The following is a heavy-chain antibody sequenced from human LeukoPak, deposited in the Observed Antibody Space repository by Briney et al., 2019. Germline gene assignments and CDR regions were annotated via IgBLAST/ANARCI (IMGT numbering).Heavy chain of an antibody. D-gene: IGHD3-9*01. Sequence: ASVKVSCKASGYTFTSYGISWVRQAPGQGVEWMGWISDYNGNTNYTRKLQGRVTMATDTSTSTAYMELRSLRSDDTAVYYCARDLGILTGYYIGGDRVFDYWGQGTLVTVSS. J-gene: IGHJ4*02. CDR2: ISDYNGNT. CDR1: GYTFTSYG. V-gene: IGHV1-18*01. CDR3: ARDLGILTGYYIGGDRVFDY.